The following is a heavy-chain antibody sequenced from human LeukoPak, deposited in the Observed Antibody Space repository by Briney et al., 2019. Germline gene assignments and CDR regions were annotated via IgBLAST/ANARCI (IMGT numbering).Heavy chain of an antibody. CDR3: ARVTGYMTEDFFDY. V-gene: IGHV4-39*07. CDR1: GGSISSSSYY. CDR2: IYYSGST. D-gene: IGHD6-13*01. J-gene: IGHJ4*02. Sequence: PSETLSLTCIVSGGSISSSSYYWGWIRQPPGKGLEWIGSIYYSGSTDYNPSLKSRVTISVDTSRNQFSLRLSSVTAADTAVYYCARVTGYMTEDFFDYWGQGTLVTVSS.